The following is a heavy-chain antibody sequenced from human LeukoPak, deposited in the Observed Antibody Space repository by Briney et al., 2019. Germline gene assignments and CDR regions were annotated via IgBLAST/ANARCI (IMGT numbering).Heavy chain of an antibody. Sequence: PSETLSLTCTVSGGSISSGDYYWSWIRQPPGKGLEWIGSIYYSGSTYYNPSLKSRVTISVDTSKNQFSLKLSSVTAADTAVYYCARTSPNADIFDYWGQGTLVTVSS. D-gene: IGHD2-2*01. V-gene: IGHV4-39*01. CDR2: IYYSGST. CDR1: GGSISSGDYY. CDR3: ARTSPNADIFDY. J-gene: IGHJ4*02.